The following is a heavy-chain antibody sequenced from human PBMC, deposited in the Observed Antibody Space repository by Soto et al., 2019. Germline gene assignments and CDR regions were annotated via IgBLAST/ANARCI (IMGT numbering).Heavy chain of an antibody. CDR3: ARLKKVDGYYDSSGQMDV. V-gene: IGHV5-51*01. J-gene: IGHJ6*02. Sequence: PGESLNLSFKGSGYSFTSYWIGWVRQMPGKGLEWMGIIYPGDSDTRYSPSFQGQVTISADKSISTAYLQWSSLKASDTAMYYCARLKKVDGYYDSSGQMDVWGQGTTVTVSS. CDR1: GYSFTSYW. D-gene: IGHD3-22*01. CDR2: IYPGDSDT.